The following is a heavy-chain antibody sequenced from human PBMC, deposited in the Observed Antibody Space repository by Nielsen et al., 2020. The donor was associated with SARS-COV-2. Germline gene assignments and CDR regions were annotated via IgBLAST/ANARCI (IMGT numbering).Heavy chain of an antibody. D-gene: IGHD3-22*01. CDR2: IYYSGST. J-gene: IGHJ4*02. CDR3: ARQSGITMIVVVTPWFDY. Sequence: SETLSLTCTVSGGSISSSSYYWGWIRQPPGKGLEWIGSIYYSGSTYYNPSLKSRVTISVDTSKNQFSLKLSSVTAAGTAVYYCARQSGITMIVVVTPWFDYWGQGTLVTVSS. CDR1: GGSISSSSYY. V-gene: IGHV4-39*01.